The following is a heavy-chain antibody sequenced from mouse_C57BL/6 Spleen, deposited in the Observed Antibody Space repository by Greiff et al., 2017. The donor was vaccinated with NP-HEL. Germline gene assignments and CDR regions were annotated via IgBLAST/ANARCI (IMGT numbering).Heavy chain of an antibody. J-gene: IGHJ1*03. CDR2: ISYDGSN. CDR3: ARETTVVADYWYFDV. Sequence: EVQLVESGPGLVKPSQSLSLTCSVTGYSITSGYYWNWIRQFPGNKLEWMGYISYDGSNNYNPSLKNRISITRDTSKNQFFLKLNSVTTEDTATYYCARETTVVADYWYFDVWGTGTTVTVSS. CDR1: GYSITSGYY. D-gene: IGHD1-1*01. V-gene: IGHV3-6*01.